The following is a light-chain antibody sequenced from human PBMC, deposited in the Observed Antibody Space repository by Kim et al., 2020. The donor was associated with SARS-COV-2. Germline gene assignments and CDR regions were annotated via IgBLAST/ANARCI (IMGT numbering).Light chain of an antibody. CDR3: KQYISAPLT. Sequence: SPGERATLACRASESVSTRQVAWYQQKPGQAPRLLIYVASNRATGIPDRFSGSGSGTDFTLTISRLEPEDFAMYYCKQYISAPLTVGQGTKGESK. CDR2: VAS. CDR1: ESVSTRQ. J-gene: IGKJ1*01. V-gene: IGKV3-20*01.